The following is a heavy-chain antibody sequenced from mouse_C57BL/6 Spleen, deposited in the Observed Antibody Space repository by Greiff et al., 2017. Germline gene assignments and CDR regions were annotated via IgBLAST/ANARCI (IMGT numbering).Heavy chain of an antibody. D-gene: IGHD2-5*01. CDR2: IDPEDGDT. Sequence: VQLQQSGAELVRPGASVKLSCTASGFNIQDYYMHWVKQRPEQGLEWIGRIDPEDGDTAYAPKFQGKATMTADTSSTTASLQLSSLTSEDTAVDYCTTLYSNWYCDGWGTGTTVTVAS. V-gene: IGHV14-1*01. J-gene: IGHJ1*03. CDR1: GFNIQDYY. CDR3: TTLYSNWYCDG.